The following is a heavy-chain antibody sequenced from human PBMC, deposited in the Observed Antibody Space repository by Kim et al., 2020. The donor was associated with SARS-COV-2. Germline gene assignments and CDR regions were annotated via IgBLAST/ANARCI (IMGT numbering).Heavy chain of an antibody. CDR1: GGSISSYY. V-gene: IGHV4-59*01. CDR2: IYYSGST. J-gene: IGHJ6*01. Sequence: SETLSLTCTVSGGSISSYYWSWIRQPPGKGLEWIGYIYYSGSTNYNPSLKSRVTISVDTSKNQFSLKLSSVTAADTAVYYCARLVSSSWWPDYYGMDVWGQGTTVTVSS. CDR3: ARLVSSSWWPDYYGMDV. D-gene: IGHD6-13*01.